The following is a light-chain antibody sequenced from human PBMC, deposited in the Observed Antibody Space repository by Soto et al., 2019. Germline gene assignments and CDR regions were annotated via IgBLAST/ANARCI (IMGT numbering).Light chain of an antibody. CDR1: QSVLSSSNSQSY. CDR2: WAS. J-gene: IGKJ4*01. Sequence: DIVMTQSPDSLAVSLGERATINCKSSQSVLSSSNSQSYLAWYQQKPGQPPRLLIYWASTRESGVPDRFIGSGSGTDFTLTISGLQAEDVAVYYCQQYYTPPVTFGGGTKVEVK. V-gene: IGKV4-1*01. CDR3: QQYYTPPVT.